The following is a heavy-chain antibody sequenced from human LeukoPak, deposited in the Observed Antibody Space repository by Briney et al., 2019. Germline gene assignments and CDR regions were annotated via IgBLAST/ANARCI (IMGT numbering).Heavy chain of an antibody. Sequence: GGSLRLSCAASGFTFSSYGMHWVRQAPGKGLEWVAFIRYDGSNKYYADSVKGRFTISRDNSKNTLYLQMNSLRAEDTAVYYCTKNPNTIRSLTFVATLYYFDYWGQGTLVTVSS. CDR2: IRYDGSNK. CDR1: GFTFSSYG. CDR3: TKNPNTIRSLTFVATLYYFDY. J-gene: IGHJ4*02. D-gene: IGHD3/OR15-3a*01. V-gene: IGHV3-30*02.